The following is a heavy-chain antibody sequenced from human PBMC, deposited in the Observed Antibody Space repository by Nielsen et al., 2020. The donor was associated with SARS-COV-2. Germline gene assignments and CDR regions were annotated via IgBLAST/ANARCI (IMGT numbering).Heavy chain of an antibody. CDR1: GFTFSNYW. J-gene: IGHJ3*02. V-gene: IGHV3-74*01. D-gene: IGHD6-19*01. CDR2: INSDGSST. CDR3: VRAGPLGTYSSRSVFDI. Sequence: GESLKISCAVSGFTFSNYWMHWVRQVPGKGLVWVSRINSDGSSTNYADSVKGRFTISRDNAKNTLYLQMNSLRAEDRAVYYCVRAGPLGTYSSRSVFDIWGQGTVVTVSS.